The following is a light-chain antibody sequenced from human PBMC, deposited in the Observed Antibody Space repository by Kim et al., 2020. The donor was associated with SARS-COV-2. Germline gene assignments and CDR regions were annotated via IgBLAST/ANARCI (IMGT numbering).Light chain of an antibody. Sequence: QSALTQPASVSGSPGQSITISCTGTSSDVGGYNYVSWYQQHPGKAPKLMIYDVSNRRSGVSNRFSGSKSGNTASLTISGLQTEDEADYYCSSYTTSSTRIFGGGTQLTVL. CDR1: SSDVGGYNY. V-gene: IGLV2-14*03. CDR3: SSYTTSSTRI. J-gene: IGLJ2*01. CDR2: DVS.